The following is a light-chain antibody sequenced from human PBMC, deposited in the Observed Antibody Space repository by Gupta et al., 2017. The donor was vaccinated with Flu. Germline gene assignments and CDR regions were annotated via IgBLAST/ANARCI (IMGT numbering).Light chain of an antibody. CDR3: SSYASSISHV. CDR1: SSDVGAYNY. Sequence: TSSDVGAYNYVSWYQQYPGKAPKLMIYNVSNRPSGVSNRFSGSKSGNTASLTISGLQAEDEADYYCSSYASSISHVFGTGTKVTVL. V-gene: IGLV2-14*04. J-gene: IGLJ1*01. CDR2: NVS.